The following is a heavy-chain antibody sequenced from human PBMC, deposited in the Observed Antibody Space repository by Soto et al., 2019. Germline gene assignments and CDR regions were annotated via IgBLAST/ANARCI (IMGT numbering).Heavy chain of an antibody. CDR2: VSSDGNNK. CDR3: ANDRVIQLLPIWPDP. J-gene: IGHJ5*02. Sequence: GGSLRLSCVASGFSFSKYGMHWVRQAPGKGLEWVSFVSSDGNNKYYADSVKGRFTISRDNSKNTVYLQVDSLRLDDTAIYYCANDRVIQLLPIWPDPWGQGTLVTVS. CDR1: GFSFSKYG. D-gene: IGHD2-2*01. V-gene: IGHV3-30*18.